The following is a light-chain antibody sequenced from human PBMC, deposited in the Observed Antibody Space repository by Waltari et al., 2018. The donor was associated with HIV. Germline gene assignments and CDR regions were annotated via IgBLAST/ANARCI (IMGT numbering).Light chain of an antibody. CDR3: CSYSGSYTFVL. V-gene: IGLV2-11*01. CDR2: DVT. CDR1: RSDVGGYNY. J-gene: IGLJ2*01. Sequence: QSALTQPRSVSGSPGQSVTISCTGTRSDVGGYNYVSWYQQHPGKAPQLMIYDVTKRPSGVPDRFSGSKSGNPASLTISGLQAEDEADYYCCSYSGSYTFVLFGGGTKLTVL.